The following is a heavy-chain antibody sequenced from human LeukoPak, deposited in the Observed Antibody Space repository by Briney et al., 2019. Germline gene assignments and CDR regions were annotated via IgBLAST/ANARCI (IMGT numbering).Heavy chain of an antibody. D-gene: IGHD2-8*01. CDR2: INPNSGGT. V-gene: IGHV1-2*02. CDR1: GYTFTGYY. Sequence: ASVKVSCKASGYTFTGYYMHWVRQAPGQGLEWMGWINPNSGGTNYAQKFQGRVTMTRDTSISTAYMELSRLRSDDTAVYYCARPHMLDDAFDIWGQGTMVTVSS. CDR3: ARPHMLDDAFDI. J-gene: IGHJ3*02.